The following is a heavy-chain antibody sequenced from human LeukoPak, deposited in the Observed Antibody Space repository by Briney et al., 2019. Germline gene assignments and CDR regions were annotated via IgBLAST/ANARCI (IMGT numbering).Heavy chain of an antibody. V-gene: IGHV4-34*01. CDR3: ARAAMVRGLDY. Sequence: SETLSLTCAVYGGSFSGYYWSWIRQPPGKGLEWIGEINHSGSTNYNPSLKSRVPISVDTSKNQFSLKLSCVTAADTAVYYCARAAMVRGLDYWGQGTLVTVSS. D-gene: IGHD3-10*01. J-gene: IGHJ4*02. CDR2: INHSGST. CDR1: GGSFSGYY.